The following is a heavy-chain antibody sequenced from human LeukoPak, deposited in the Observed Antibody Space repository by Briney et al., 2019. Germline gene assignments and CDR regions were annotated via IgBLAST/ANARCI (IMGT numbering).Heavy chain of an antibody. CDR2: VKSIADGGTT. CDR1: GFTFTNAW. Sequence: GGSLRLSCAASGFTFTNAWMNWVRQGPGKGLQWVGRVKSIADGGTTDYAAPVKGRFTILRDESKNMLYLQMNSLKTEDSAVYYCTTVRETAFDIWGQGTMVTVSS. CDR3: TTVRETAFDI. J-gene: IGHJ3*02. V-gene: IGHV3-15*01.